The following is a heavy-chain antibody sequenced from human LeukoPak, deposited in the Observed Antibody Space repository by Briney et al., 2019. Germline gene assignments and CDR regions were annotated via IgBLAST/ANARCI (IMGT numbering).Heavy chain of an antibody. J-gene: IGHJ3*02. D-gene: IGHD4-17*01. Sequence: SETLSLTCTVSGGSISSYYWSWIRQPPGKGLEWIGYIYYSGSTNYNPSLKSRVTISVDTSKNQFSLKLSSVTAADTAVYYCARGGDYESLDAFDIWGQGTMVTVSS. CDR2: IYYSGST. V-gene: IGHV4-59*01. CDR3: ARGGDYESLDAFDI. CDR1: GGSISSYY.